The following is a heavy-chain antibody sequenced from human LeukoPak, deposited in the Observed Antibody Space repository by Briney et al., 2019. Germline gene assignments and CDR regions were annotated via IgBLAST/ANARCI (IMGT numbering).Heavy chain of an antibody. Sequence: PSQTLSLTCTVSGGSISSGNYYWNWVRQPAGKGLEWLGRIFASGTNYNPSLKSRVTISVDTSKNQFSLKLSSVTAADTAVYYCARAVHYYDRLDYWGQGTLVTVSS. CDR1: GGSISSGNYY. CDR3: ARAVHYYDRLDY. J-gene: IGHJ4*02. D-gene: IGHD3-22*01. V-gene: IGHV4-61*02. CDR2: IFASGT.